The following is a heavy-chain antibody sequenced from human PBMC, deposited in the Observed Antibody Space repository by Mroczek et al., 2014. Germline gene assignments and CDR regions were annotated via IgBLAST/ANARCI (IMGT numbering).Heavy chain of an antibody. CDR2: MNPNSGNT. Sequence: VQLVESGAEVKKPGASVKVSCKASGYTFTSYDINWVRQATGQGLEWMGWMNPNSGNTGYAQKFQGRVTMTRNTSISTAYMELSSLRSEDTAVYYCARGSMELRAGALAEYFQHWGQGTLVTVSS. CDR1: GYTFTSYD. D-gene: IGHD1-7*01. J-gene: IGHJ1*01. V-gene: IGHV1-8*01. CDR3: ARGSMELRAGALAEYFQH.